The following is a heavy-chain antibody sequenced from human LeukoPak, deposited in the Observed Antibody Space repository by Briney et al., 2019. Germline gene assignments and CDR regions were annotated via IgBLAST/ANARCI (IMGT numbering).Heavy chain of an antibody. J-gene: IGHJ4*02. CDR1: GGSISSSSYY. D-gene: IGHD6-13*01. Sequence: SETLSLTCTLSGGSISSSSYYWGWIRQPPGKGLEWIGSIYYSGSTYYNPSLKSRVTISVDTSKNQFSLKPSSVTAADTAVYYCARCSSGYSSGWYGGDFFDYWGQGTLVTVSS. CDR3: ARCSSGYSSGWYGGDFFDY. CDR2: IYYSGST. V-gene: IGHV4-39*01.